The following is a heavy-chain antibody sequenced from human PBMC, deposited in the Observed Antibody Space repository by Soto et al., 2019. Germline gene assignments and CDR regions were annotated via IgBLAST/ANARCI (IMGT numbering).Heavy chain of an antibody. D-gene: IGHD1-26*01. CDR3: ARGEQHSGRICEY. V-gene: IGHV6-1*01. J-gene: IGHJ4*01. CDR1: GDSVSSNSAG. Sequence: PSQTLALTCAITGDSVSSNSAGWSWVRQCPSRGLEWLGRTDYRSKWYYEYAVSVRGRITINPDTSKNQYSLQLNSVTPEDTAVYFCARGEQHSGRICEYWGQGTMVSVSS. CDR2: TDYRSKWYY.